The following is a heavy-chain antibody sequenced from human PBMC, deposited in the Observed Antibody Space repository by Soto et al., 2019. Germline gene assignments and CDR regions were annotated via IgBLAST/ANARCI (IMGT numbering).Heavy chain of an antibody. CDR2: IWYDGSNK. V-gene: IGHV3-33*01. CDR1: GFTFSSYG. J-gene: IGHJ6*02. D-gene: IGHD6-25*01. CDR3: ARDGGSPGDYYYGMDV. Sequence: QVQLVESGGGVVQPGRSLRLSCAASGFTFSSYGMHWVRQAPGKGLEWVAVIWYDGSNKYYADSVKGRFTISRDNSKNTLYLQMNSPRAEDTAVYYCARDGGSPGDYYYGMDVWGQGTTVTVSS.